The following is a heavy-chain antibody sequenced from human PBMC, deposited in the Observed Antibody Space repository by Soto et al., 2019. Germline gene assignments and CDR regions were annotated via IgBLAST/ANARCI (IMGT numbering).Heavy chain of an antibody. CDR1: GGSISSYY. D-gene: IGHD3-3*01. CDR3: ARVYEGYYYGMDV. V-gene: IGHV4-59*01. J-gene: IGHJ6*02. Sequence: SETLSLTCTVSGGSISSYYWSWIRQPPGKGLEWIGYIYYSGSTNYNPSLKSRVTISVDTSKNQFSLKLSSVTAADTAVYYCARVYEGYYYGMDVWGQGTTVTVS. CDR2: IYYSGST.